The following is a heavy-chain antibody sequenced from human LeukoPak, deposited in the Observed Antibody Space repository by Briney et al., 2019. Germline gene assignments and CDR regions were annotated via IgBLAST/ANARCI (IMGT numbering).Heavy chain of an antibody. CDR1: GFSVRDYA. CDR3: AREAKTDAFDI. Sequence: GGSLRLSCAASGFSVRDYAMHWVRQAPGKGLEWVAVMSYEETYKNYAEAVKGRFTISRDDSKNTLFLQMSSLRPEDTAVYYCAREAKTDAFDIWGQGTMVTVSS. V-gene: IGHV3-30-3*01. CDR2: MSYEETYK. J-gene: IGHJ3*02.